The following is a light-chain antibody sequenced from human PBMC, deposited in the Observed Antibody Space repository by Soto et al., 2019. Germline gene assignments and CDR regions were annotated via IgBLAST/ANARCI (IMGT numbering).Light chain of an antibody. Sequence: DIQLTQAPSYLSASVGYRVALSCRASQSISSYLNWYPQTPGKAPKLLIYAASSLQSGVPSRFSGSGSGTDFTRTISSLQPEDFATYYCQQSYRNPVTFGPGTKVDIK. CDR3: QQSYRNPVT. V-gene: IGKV1-39*01. CDR1: QSISSY. CDR2: AAS. J-gene: IGKJ1*01.